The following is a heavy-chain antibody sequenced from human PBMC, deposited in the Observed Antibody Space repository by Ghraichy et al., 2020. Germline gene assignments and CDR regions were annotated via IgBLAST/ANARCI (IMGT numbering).Heavy chain of an antibody. J-gene: IGHJ6*02. V-gene: IGHV3-21*01. CDR2: ISSSGSYI. CDR3: AREDRDYYDSGSYYRGDV. CDR1: GFTFSSYS. Sequence: LSLTCAASGFTFSSYSMNWVRQAPGKGLEWVSSISSSGSYIYYADSVKGRFTISRDNAKNSLSLQMNSLRAEDTAVYYCAREDRDYYDSGSYYRGDVWGQGTTVTVSS. D-gene: IGHD3-10*01.